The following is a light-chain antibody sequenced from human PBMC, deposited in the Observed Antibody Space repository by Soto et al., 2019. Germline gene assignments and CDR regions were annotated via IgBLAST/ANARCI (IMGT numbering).Light chain of an antibody. V-gene: IGKV1-39*01. CDR1: QGISTY. J-gene: IGKJ1*01. CDR3: QQSSSSTWT. Sequence: HMTQSPSALSASVGDRVTITCRACQGISTYLAWYQQKPGKAPKVLIYAASSLESGVPARFSGSGSETDFTLTISSLQPEDFATYYCQQSSSSTWTFGQGTKVDIK. CDR2: AAS.